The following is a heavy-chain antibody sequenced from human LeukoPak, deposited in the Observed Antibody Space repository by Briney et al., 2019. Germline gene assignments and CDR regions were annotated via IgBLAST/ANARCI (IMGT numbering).Heavy chain of an antibody. CDR1: GGSISSGGYY. CDR3: ASLMYYYDSSGYYPYYFDY. V-gene: IGHV4-31*03. CDR2: IYYSGST. Sequence: SQTLSLTCTVSGGSISSGGYYWSWIRQHPGKGLEWIGYIYYSGSTYYNPSLKSRVTISVDTSKNQFSLKLSSVTAADTAVYYCASLMYYYDSSGYYPYYFDYWGQGTLVTVSS. D-gene: IGHD3-22*01. J-gene: IGHJ4*02.